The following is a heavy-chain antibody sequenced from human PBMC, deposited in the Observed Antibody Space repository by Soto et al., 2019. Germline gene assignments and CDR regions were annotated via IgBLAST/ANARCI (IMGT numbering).Heavy chain of an antibody. Sequence: QVQLVQSGAEVKKPGSSVKVSCKASGGTFSSYAISWVRQAPGQGLEWMGGIIPIFGTANYAQKFQGRVTITADESTSTAYMELSSLRSEDTAVYYCARYPAVYYDSSGYSYAFDIWGQGTMVTVSS. D-gene: IGHD3-22*01. J-gene: IGHJ3*02. CDR2: IIPIFGTA. CDR1: GGTFSSYA. V-gene: IGHV1-69*12. CDR3: ARYPAVYYDSSGYSYAFDI.